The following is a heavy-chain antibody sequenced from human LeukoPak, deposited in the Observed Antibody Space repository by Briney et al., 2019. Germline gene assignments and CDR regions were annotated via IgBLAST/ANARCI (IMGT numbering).Heavy chain of an antibody. CDR2: ITSIGENT. D-gene: IGHD3-22*01. V-gene: IGHV3-23*01. Sequence: GGSVRLSCAASGFTFSRYAICWVGQAAGKGLHWVSPITSIGENTYYADSVNGRFTISSDNTKNTLHLQVTSLRAEDTAVYYRVRVSRGNYDTWGQGTLVTVSS. J-gene: IGHJ5*02. CDR1: GFTFSRYA. CDR3: VRVSRGNYDT.